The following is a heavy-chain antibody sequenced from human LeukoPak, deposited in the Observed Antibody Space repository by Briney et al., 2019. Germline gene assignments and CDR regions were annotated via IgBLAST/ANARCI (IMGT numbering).Heavy chain of an antibody. CDR2: INPIYGIA. D-gene: IGHD2-2*02. V-gene: IGHV1-69*04. CDR1: GGTFSSYG. Sequence: SVKVTCKASGGTFSSYGISWVRQPPAQGLEWMGRINPIYGIANYAQKFQGRVTITADKSTSTAYMELSSLRSEDTAVYYCAISRRSGYCSSTSCYTDYYYYGMEVCGQGTTVTVS. CDR3: AISRRSGYCSSTSCYTDYYYYGMEV. J-gene: IGHJ6*02.